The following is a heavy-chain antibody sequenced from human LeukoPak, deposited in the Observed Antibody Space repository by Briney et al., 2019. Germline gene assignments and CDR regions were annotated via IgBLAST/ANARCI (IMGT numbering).Heavy chain of an antibody. V-gene: IGHV1-2*02. D-gene: IGHD6-19*01. CDR3: AREDSSGWYLWGGAFDI. J-gene: IGHJ3*02. CDR2: INPNSGGT. CDR1: GYTFTSYY. Sequence: ASVKVSCKASGYTFTSYYMHWVRQAPGQGLEWMGWINPNSGGTNYAQKFQGRVTMTRDTSISTAYMELSRLRSDDTAVYYCAREDSSGWYLWGGAFDIWGQGTMVTVSS.